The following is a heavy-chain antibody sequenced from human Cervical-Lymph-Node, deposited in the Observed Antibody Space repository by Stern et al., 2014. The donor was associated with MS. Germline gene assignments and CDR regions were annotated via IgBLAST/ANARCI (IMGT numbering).Heavy chain of an antibody. CDR3: ARLRGYNVLTSYLDY. CDR2: INPSGDTP. D-gene: IGHD3-9*01. CDR1: GYTFTNYY. Sequence: VQLVQSGAEVKKPGASVKISCKASGYTFTNYYMHWVRQAPGQGLEWMGIINPSGDTPSYAQKFEGRVTMTRDTSTSTVNMELGSLTSGDTAVYYCARLRGYNVLTSYLDYWGQGTLVTVSS. V-gene: IGHV1-46*01. J-gene: IGHJ4*02.